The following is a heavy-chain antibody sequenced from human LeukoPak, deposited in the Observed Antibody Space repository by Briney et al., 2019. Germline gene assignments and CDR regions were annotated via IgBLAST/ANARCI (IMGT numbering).Heavy chain of an antibody. V-gene: IGHV1-2*02. CDR2: INPNSGGT. CDR3: ARGPIVVVPAAISRESWFDP. D-gene: IGHD2-2*01. CDR1: GYTFAGYY. Sequence: ASVKVSCKASGYTFAGYYMHWVRQAPGQGLEWMGWINPNSGGTNYAQKFQGRVTMTRDTSIGTAYMELSRLRSDDTAVYYCARGPIVVVPAAISRESWFDPWGQGTLVTVSS. J-gene: IGHJ5*02.